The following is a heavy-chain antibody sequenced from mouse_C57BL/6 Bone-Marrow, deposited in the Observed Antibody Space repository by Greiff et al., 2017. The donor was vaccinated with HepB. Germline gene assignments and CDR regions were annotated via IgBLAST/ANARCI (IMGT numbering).Heavy chain of an antibody. D-gene: IGHD2-2*01. CDR1: GYAFSSSW. Sequence: QVQLQQSGPELVKPGASVKISCKASGYAFSSSWMNWVKQRPGKGLKWIGRIYPGDGDTNYNGKFKGKATLTADKSSSTAYMQLSSLTSEDSAVYYCARWGVVTTFDYWGQGTTLTVSS. J-gene: IGHJ2*01. CDR2: IYPGDGDT. CDR3: ARWGVVTTFDY. V-gene: IGHV1-82*01.